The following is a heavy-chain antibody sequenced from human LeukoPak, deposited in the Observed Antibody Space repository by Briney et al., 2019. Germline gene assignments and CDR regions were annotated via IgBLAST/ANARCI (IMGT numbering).Heavy chain of an antibody. J-gene: IGHJ4*02. CDR1: GYTFTGYY. V-gene: IGHV1-2*02. Sequence: ASVKVSCKASGYTFTGYYMHWVRQAPGQGPEWMGWINPNSGGTNYAQKFQGRVTMTRDTSISTAYMELSRLRSDDTAVYYCARTIAARRVLDYWGQGTLVTVSS. CDR3: ARTIAARRVLDY. D-gene: IGHD6-6*01. CDR2: INPNSGGT.